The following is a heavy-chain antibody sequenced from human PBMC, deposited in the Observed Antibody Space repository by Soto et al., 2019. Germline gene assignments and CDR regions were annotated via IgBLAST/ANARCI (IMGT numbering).Heavy chain of an antibody. CDR1: GGSISSSSYY. CDR3: ARHRGPYSSSWYRARWFDP. J-gene: IGHJ5*02. CDR2: IYYSGST. D-gene: IGHD6-13*01. V-gene: IGHV4-39*01. Sequence: SETLSLTCTVSGGSISSSSYYWGWIRQPPGKGLGWIGSIYYSGSTYYNPSLKSRVTISVDTSKNQFSLKLSSVTAADTAVYYCARHRGPYSSSWYRARWFDPWGQGTLVTVSS.